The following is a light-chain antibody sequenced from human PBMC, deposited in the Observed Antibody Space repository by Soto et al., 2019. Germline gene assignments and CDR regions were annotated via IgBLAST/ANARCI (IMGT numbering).Light chain of an antibody. J-gene: IGLJ1*01. V-gene: IGLV1-40*01. CDR3: QSSDSSLSGYV. CDR2: GNN. CDR1: SSNIGAASG. Sequence: QSALTQPPSVSGAPGQRVTISCTGSSSNIGAASGVHWYQQLPGTAPKLLIYGNNNRPSGVPDRFSGSKSGTSASLAITGLQAEDEADYYCQSSDSSLSGYVFGTGTKLTVL.